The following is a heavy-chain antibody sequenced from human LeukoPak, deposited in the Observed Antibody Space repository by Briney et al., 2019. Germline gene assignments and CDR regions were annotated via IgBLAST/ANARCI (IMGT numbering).Heavy chain of an antibody. J-gene: IGHJ4*02. CDR2: ISAYNGNT. Sequence: ASVKVSCKASGYTFTSYGISWVRQAPGQGLEWMGWISAYNGNTNYAQKLQGRVTMTTDTSTSTAYMELRSLRSDDTAVYYCASSYSYCSSTSCAMGYWGQGTLVTVSS. D-gene: IGHD2-2*01. CDR3: ASSYSYCSSTSCAMGY. V-gene: IGHV1-18*01. CDR1: GYTFTSYG.